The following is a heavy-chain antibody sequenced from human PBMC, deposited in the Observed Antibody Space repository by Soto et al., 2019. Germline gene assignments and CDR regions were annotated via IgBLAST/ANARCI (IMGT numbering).Heavy chain of an antibody. CDR2: ISSSSSTI. Sequence: EVQLVESGGGLVQPGGSLRPSCAASGFTFSSYSMNWVRQAPGKGLEWVSYISSSSSTIYYADSVKGRFTISRDNAKNSLYLQMNSLRDEDTAVYYCAREDAVQVPAAMYDYWGQGTLVTVSS. D-gene: IGHD2-2*01. V-gene: IGHV3-48*02. CDR1: GFTFSSYS. J-gene: IGHJ4*02. CDR3: AREDAVQVPAAMYDY.